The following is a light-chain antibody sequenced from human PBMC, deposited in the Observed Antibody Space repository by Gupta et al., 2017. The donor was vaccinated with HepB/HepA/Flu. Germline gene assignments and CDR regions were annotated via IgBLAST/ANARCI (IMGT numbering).Light chain of an antibody. CDR1: QSVLYSSNNKNY. CDR3: QQYYSTPST. J-gene: IGKJ4*01. Sequence: DIVMTQSPDSLAVSLGERATINCKSSQSVLYSSNNKNYLAWYQQKPGQPPKLLIYWASTRESGVPDRFSGSGSGTDFTLTISSLQAEDVAVYCCQQYYSTPSTFGGGTKVEIK. V-gene: IGKV4-1*01. CDR2: WAS.